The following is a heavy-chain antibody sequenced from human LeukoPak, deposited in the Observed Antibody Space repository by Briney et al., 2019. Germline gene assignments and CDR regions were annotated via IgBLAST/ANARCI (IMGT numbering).Heavy chain of an antibody. J-gene: IGHJ4*02. V-gene: IGHV3-23*01. D-gene: IGHD1-26*01. CDR2: ISGSGGST. CDR3: AKIGVGATTVGHLDY. CDR1: GFTFSSYA. Sequence: GASLRLSCAASGFTFSSYAMSWVRQAPGKGLEWVSGISGSGGSTYYVDSVKGRFTISRDNSKNTLYLQMNSLRAEDTAVYYCAKIGVGATTVGHLDYWGQGTLVTVSS.